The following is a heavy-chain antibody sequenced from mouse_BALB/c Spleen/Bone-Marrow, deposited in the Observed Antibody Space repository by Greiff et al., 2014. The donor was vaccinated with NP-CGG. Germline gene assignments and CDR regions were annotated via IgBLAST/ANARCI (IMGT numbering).Heavy chain of an antibody. CDR1: GFNIKDTY. D-gene: IGHD4-1*01. J-gene: IGHJ4*01. V-gene: IGHV14-3*02. Sequence: DVQLQESGAELVKPGASVKLSCTASGFNIKDTYMHWVKQRPVQGLEWIGRIDPANGNTKYDPKFQGMATITADTSSNTAYLQLSSLTSEDTAVYYCARWEYYAMDYWGQGTSVTVSS. CDR3: ARWEYYAMDY. CDR2: IDPANGNT.